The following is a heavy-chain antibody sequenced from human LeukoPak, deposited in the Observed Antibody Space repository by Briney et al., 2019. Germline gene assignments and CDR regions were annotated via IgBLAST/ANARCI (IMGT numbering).Heavy chain of an antibody. CDR3: ARDGARIGGRITIFNPAPKGDVGVKALDY. J-gene: IGHJ4*02. Sequence: ASVKVSCKASGYTFTSYYMHWVRQAPGQGLEWMGIINPSGGSTSYAQKFQGRVTMTRDMSTSTVYMELSSLRSEDTAVYYCARDGARIGGRITIFNPAPKGDVGVKALDYWGQGTLVTVSS. CDR1: GYTFTSYY. D-gene: IGHD3-9*01. V-gene: IGHV1-46*01. CDR2: INPSGGST.